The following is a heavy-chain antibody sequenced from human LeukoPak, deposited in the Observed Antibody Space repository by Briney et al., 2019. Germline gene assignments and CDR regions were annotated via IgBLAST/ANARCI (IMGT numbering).Heavy chain of an antibody. Sequence: PGGSLRLSCVASGFTFSTYGMSWVRQAPGKGLEWVSAISGSGGSTYYADSVKGRFTISRDNSKNTLYLQMHSLRAEDTAVYYCAKDGGEYYDILTGYYPRLYYMDVWGKGTTVTISS. D-gene: IGHD3-9*01. CDR2: ISGSGGST. J-gene: IGHJ6*03. CDR1: GFTFSTYG. V-gene: IGHV3-23*01. CDR3: AKDGGEYYDILTGYYPRLYYMDV.